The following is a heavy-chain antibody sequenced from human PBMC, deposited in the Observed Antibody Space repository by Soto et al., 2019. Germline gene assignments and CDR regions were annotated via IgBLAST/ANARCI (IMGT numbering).Heavy chain of an antibody. CDR1: GFTLSIYS. CDR2: ISGNGNSI. V-gene: IGHV3-48*02. J-gene: IGHJ6*02. CDR3: ARGFDLQYGMYV. D-gene: IGHD3-10*01. Sequence: VPLVESGGGLVQRGGSVRLSCAASGFTLSIYSMNWVRQAPRKGLEWVSYISGNGNSIYYADSVEGRFTISRDNAKNSLYLQMNSLRDEDTAVYYCARGFDLQYGMYVWGQGTTVTVSS.